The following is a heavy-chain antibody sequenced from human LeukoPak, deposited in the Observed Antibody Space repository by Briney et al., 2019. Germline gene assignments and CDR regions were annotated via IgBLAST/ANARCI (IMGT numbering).Heavy chain of an antibody. CDR1: GFTFSSYS. CDR2: ISSSSSYI. V-gene: IGHV3-21*01. D-gene: IGHD3-22*01. CDR3: ARVAHWYDSPIDY. J-gene: IGHJ4*02. Sequence: PGGSLRLSCAASGFTFSSYSMNWVRQAPGKGLEWVSSISSSSSYIYYADSVKGRFTISRDNAKNSLYLQMNSLRAEDTAVYYCARVAHWYDSPIDYWGQGTLVTVSS.